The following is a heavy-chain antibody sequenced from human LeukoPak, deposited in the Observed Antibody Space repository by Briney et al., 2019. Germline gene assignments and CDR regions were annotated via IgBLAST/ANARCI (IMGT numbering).Heavy chain of an antibody. CDR2: ISGSGGST. D-gene: IGHD3-22*01. Sequence: GGSLRLSCAASGFTFSSYAMSWVRQAPGKGLEWVSAISGSGGSTYYADSVKGRFTISRDNSKNTLYLQMNSLRAEDTAVYYCAKGSYYDSSGSFYFDYWGQGTLVTVSS. CDR3: AKGSYYDSSGSFYFDY. CDR1: GFTFSSYA. J-gene: IGHJ4*02. V-gene: IGHV3-23*01.